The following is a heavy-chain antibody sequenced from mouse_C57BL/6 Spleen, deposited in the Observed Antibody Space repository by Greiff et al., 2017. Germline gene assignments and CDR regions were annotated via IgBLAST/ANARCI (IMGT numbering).Heavy chain of an antibody. V-gene: IGHV1-82*01. CDR1: GYAFSSSW. J-gene: IGHJ4*01. Sequence: VQLQQSGPELVKPGASVKISCKASGYAFSSSWMNWVKQRPGKGLEWIGRIYPGDGDTNYNRKFKGKATLTADKSSSTAYMQLGSLTSEDSAVCICSVYSNYLVFYAMDWWSQETSGPVSS. CDR2: IYPGDGDT. D-gene: IGHD2-5*01. CDR3: SVYSNYLVFYAMDW.